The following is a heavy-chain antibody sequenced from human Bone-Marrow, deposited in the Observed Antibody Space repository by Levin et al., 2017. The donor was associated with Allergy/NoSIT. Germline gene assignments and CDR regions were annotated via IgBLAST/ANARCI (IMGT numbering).Heavy chain of an antibody. Sequence: GGSLRLSCAASGFTFSSYAMHWVRQAPGKGLEWVAVISYDGSNKYYADSVKGRFTISRDNSKNTLYLQMNSLRAEDTAVYYCARERGYCSGGSCPEPYYYGMDVWGQGTTVTVSS. V-gene: IGHV3-30*04. CDR3: ARERGYCSGGSCPEPYYYGMDV. D-gene: IGHD2-15*01. J-gene: IGHJ6*02. CDR2: ISYDGSNK. CDR1: GFTFSSYA.